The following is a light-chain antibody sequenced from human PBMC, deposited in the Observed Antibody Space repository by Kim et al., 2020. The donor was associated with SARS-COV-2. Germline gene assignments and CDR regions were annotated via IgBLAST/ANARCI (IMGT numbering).Light chain of an antibody. CDR1: NPKIGMKP. CDR2: RNK. CDR3: AAWDDSLNGYV. Sequence: RTTNACPGSNPKIGMKPVNWSPQPPGTAPNLLISRNKQRPTGAPDRFSGSMAGASASLAIIGLKSEDEAVYYCAAWDDSLNGYVFGTGTKVTVL. J-gene: IGLJ1*01. V-gene: IGLV1-44*01.